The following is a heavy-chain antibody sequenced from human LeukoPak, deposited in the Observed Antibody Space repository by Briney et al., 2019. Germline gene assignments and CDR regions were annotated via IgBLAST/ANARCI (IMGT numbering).Heavy chain of an antibody. CDR3: ARDLKSTVGATTTSDY. Sequence: GASVKVSCKASGYTFTSYGISWVRQAPGQGLEWMGWISAHNGDTNYAQKFQGRVSMTTDTSTSTGYMELRSLTSDDTAVYYCARDLKSTVGATTTSDYWGQGTLVTVSS. J-gene: IGHJ4*02. V-gene: IGHV1-18*01. CDR1: GYTFTSYG. CDR2: ISAHNGDT. D-gene: IGHD1-26*01.